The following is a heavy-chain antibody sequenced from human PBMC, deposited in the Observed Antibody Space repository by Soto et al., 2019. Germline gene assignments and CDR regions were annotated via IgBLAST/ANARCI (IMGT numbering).Heavy chain of an antibody. CDR3: ARGTYFDY. J-gene: IGHJ4*02. D-gene: IGHD1-1*01. Sequence: KVQGRVTMTTDTSTSTAYMELRSLRSDDTAVYYCARGTYFDYWGQGTLVTVSS. V-gene: IGHV1-18*01.